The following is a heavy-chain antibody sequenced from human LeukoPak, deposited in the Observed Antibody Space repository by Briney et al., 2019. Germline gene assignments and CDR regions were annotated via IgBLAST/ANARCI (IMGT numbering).Heavy chain of an antibody. Sequence: GGSLRLSCAASGFTFSSYEMNWVRQAPGKGLEWVSYISSSGSTIYYADSVKGRFTISRDNAKNSLYLQMNSLRAEDTAVYYCARVVYDILTGYYNFFDYWGQGTLVTVSS. CDR3: ARVVYDILTGYYNFFDY. V-gene: IGHV3-48*03. CDR2: ISSSGSTI. D-gene: IGHD3-9*01. CDR1: GFTFSSYE. J-gene: IGHJ4*02.